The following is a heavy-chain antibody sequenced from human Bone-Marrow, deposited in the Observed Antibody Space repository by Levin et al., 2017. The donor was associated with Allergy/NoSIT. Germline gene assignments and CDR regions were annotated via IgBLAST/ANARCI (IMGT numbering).Heavy chain of an antibody. V-gene: IGHV1-69*06. CDR3: ASSRPTAMGIFDY. D-gene: IGHD5-18*01. CDR1: GGTFSSYA. J-gene: IGHJ4*02. CDR2: IIPIFGTA. Sequence: SVKVSCKASGGTFSSYAISWVRQAPGQGLEWMGGIIPIFGTANYAQKFQGRVTITADKSTSTAYMELSSLRSEDTAVYYCASSRPTAMGIFDYWGQGTLVTVSS.